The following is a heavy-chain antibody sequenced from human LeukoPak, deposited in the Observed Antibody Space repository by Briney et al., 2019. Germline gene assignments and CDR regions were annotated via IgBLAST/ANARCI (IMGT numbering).Heavy chain of an antibody. D-gene: IGHD2-15*01. J-gene: IGHJ4*02. Sequence: PSGGSLRLSCVASGFIFSNYGMHWLRQSPPKGLEWVALMWYDGSEKHYADSVKGRFTISRDSSKNTLYLQMNSLRAEDTAVYYCARDASGFDYWGQGTLVTVSS. CDR1: GFIFSNYG. CDR2: MWYDGSEK. CDR3: ARDASGFDY. V-gene: IGHV3-33*01.